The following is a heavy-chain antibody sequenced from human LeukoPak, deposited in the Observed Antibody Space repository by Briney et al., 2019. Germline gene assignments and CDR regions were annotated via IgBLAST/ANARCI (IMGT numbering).Heavy chain of an antibody. CDR3: ARGDRLGYCTNGVCYPTDY. D-gene: IGHD2-8*01. J-gene: IGHJ4*02. CDR2: ISGSSSYT. CDR1: GFTFSIYS. V-gene: IGHV3-21*01. Sequence: PGGSLRLSCAASGFTFSIYSMNWVRQAPGKGLEWVSSISGSSSYTYYADSVKGRFTISRDNAKNSLYLRMNSLRAEDTAVYYCARGDRLGYCTNGVCYPTDYWGQGTLVTVSS.